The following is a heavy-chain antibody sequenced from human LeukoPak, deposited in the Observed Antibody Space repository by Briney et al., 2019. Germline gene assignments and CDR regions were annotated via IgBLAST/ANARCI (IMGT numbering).Heavy chain of an antibody. CDR3: AKFRYHSNDNNYLDFNY. D-gene: IGHD3-22*01. V-gene: IGHV3-7*05. Sequence: GGSLRLSCAASGFTFSDFWMTWVRQAPGRGLEWVAHINQDGSEKYSVDSVRGRFTISRDNAKNSLYLQMNSLRAEDTAVYYCAKFRYHSNDNNYLDFNYWGQGTLVTVSS. CDR2: INQDGSEK. CDR1: GFTFSDFW. J-gene: IGHJ4*02.